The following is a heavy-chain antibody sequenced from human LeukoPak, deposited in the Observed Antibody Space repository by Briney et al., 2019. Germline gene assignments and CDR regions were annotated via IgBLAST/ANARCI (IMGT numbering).Heavy chain of an antibody. CDR2: IWYDGSKK. CDR3: ARSHPRTSVFDF. Sequence: GGSLRLSCGASGFTFRNYGMHWVRQAPGKGLEWVAIIWYDGSKKYYADSVKGRFTISRDNSKNTLYLQMNSPRVEDTAVYYCARSHPRTSVFDFGGQGTMVTLSS. V-gene: IGHV3-33*01. CDR1: GFTFRNYG. D-gene: IGHD5/OR15-5a*01. J-gene: IGHJ3*01.